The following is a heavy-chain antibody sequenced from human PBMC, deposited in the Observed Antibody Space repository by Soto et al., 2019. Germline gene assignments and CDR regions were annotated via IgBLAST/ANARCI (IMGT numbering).Heavy chain of an antibody. J-gene: IGHJ4*02. CDR2: ISYGGSNK. CDR1: GFTFSSYG. D-gene: IGHD3-10*01. CDR3: AKDREVLLWFGESAAFDY. V-gene: IGHV3-30*18. Sequence: PGGSLRLSCAASGFTFSSYGMHWVRQAPGKGLEWVAVISYGGSNKYYADSVKGRFTISRDNSKNTLYLQMNSLGAEDTAVYYCAKDREVLLWFGESAAFDYWGQGTLVTVSS.